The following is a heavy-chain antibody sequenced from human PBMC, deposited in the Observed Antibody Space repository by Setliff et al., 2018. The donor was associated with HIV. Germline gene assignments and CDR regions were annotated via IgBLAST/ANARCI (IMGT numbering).Heavy chain of an antibody. CDR3: ATMLRTTARHDYSDY. Sequence: GGSLRLSCVASGFTFNNFWMSWVRQAPGKGLEWVANIKQDGSEKYYVDSMKGRLTISRDNAKNSLYLQINSLRAEDTAVYYCATMLRTTARHDYSDYWGQGTLVTVSS. V-gene: IGHV3-7*01. D-gene: IGHD6-6*01. CDR1: GFTFNNFW. CDR2: IKQDGSEK. J-gene: IGHJ4*02.